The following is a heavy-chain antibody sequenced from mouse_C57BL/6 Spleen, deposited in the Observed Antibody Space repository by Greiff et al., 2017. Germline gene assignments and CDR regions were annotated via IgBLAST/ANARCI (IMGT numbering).Heavy chain of an antibody. V-gene: IGHV3-6*01. CDR2: ISYDGSN. CDR1: GYSITSGYY. D-gene: IGHD1-2*01. Sequence: EVHLVESGPGLVKPSQSLSLTCSVTGYSITSGYYWNWIRQFPGNKLEWMGYISYDGSNNYNPSLKNRISITRDTSKNQFFLKLNSVTTEDTATYYCAREALSWGQGTSVTVSS. J-gene: IGHJ4*01. CDR3: AREALS.